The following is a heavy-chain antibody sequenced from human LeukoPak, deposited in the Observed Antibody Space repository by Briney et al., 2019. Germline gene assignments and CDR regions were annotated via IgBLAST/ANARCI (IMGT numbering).Heavy chain of an antibody. CDR2: ISPYNGNT. V-gene: IGHV1-18*01. D-gene: IGHD4-17*01. Sequence: GASVKVSCKASGYTFTSYGITWVRQAPGQGLEWMGWISPYNGNTNYVQKLQGRVTMTTDISTSTAYMELRGLRSDDTAVYYCARDQGGDYRYYYYYYMDVWGKGTTVTVSS. CDR1: GYTFTSYG. J-gene: IGHJ6*03. CDR3: ARDQGGDYRYYYYYYMDV.